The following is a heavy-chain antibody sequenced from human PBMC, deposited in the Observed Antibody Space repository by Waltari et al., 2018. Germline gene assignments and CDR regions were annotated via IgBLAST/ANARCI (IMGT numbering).Heavy chain of an antibody. CDR2: IYYSGST. CDR3: ARDRIGRRLRLIDY. V-gene: IGHV4-31*03. D-gene: IGHD5-12*01. Sequence: QVQLQESGPGLVKPSQTLSLPCTVSGGSISRGGYYWSWIRQHPGKGLEWIGYIYYSGSTYYNPSLKSRVTISVDTSKNQFSLKLSSVTAADTAVYYCARDRIGRRLRLIDYWGQGTLVTVSS. J-gene: IGHJ4*02. CDR1: GGSISRGGYY.